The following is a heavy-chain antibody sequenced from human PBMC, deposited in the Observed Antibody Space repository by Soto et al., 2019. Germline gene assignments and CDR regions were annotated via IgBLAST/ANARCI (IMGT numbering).Heavy chain of an antibody. CDR1: GGSFSGYY. CDR2: INHSGST. CDR3: AIRTYYYDSSGLR. Sequence: SETLSLTCAVYGGSFSGYYWSWIRQPPGKGLEWIGEINHSGSTNYNPSLKSRVTISVDTSKNQFSLKLSSVTAADTAVYYCAIRTYYYDSSGLRWGQGXLVTVYS. J-gene: IGHJ4*02. V-gene: IGHV4-34*01. D-gene: IGHD3-22*01.